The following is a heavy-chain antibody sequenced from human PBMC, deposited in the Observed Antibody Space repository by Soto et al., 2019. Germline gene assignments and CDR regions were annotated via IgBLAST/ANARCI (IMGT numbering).Heavy chain of an antibody. CDR3: AKGGDSSSWKNWFDP. CDR1: GFTFSNYA. Sequence: EVQLLESGGGLVQPGGSLRLSCAASGFTFSNYAMTWVRQAPGKGLEWVSGICGSGSSIYYADSVKGRFTISRDNSKNTLYLQMNSLRAEDTAVYYCAKGGDSSSWKNWFDPWGQGTLVTVSS. D-gene: IGHD6-13*01. CDR2: ICGSGSSI. V-gene: IGHV3-23*01. J-gene: IGHJ5*02.